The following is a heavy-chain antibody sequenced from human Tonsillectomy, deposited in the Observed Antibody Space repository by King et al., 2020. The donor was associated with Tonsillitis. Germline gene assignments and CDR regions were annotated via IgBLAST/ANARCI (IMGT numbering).Heavy chain of an antibody. D-gene: IGHD4-17*01. Sequence: VQLQESGPGLVKPSQTLSLTCTVSGGSISSGSYYWSWIRQPAGKGLEWIGRIYTSGSTNYSPSLKSRVTISVDTSKNQFSLKLNSVTAADTAVYYCASLPSYYSDADCEYWGQGTLVTVSS. CDR2: IYTSGST. V-gene: IGHV4-61*02. CDR3: ASLPSYYSDADCEY. CDR1: GGSISSGSYY. J-gene: IGHJ4*02.